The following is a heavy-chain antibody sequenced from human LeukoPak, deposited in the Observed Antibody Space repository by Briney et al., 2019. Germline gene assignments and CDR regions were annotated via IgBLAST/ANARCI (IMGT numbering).Heavy chain of an antibody. J-gene: IGHJ4*02. Sequence: SETLSLTCTVSGGSISSYYWSWIRQPPGKGLEWIGYIYYSGSTNYNPSLKSRDTISVDTSKNQFSLKLSSVTAADTAVYYCARGPYYYDSSGDWGQGTLVTVSS. CDR3: ARGPYYYDSSGD. CDR2: IYYSGST. CDR1: GGSISSYY. D-gene: IGHD3-22*01. V-gene: IGHV4-59*01.